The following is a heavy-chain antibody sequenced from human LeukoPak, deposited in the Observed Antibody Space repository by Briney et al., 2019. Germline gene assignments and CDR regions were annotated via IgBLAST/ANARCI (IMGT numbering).Heavy chain of an antibody. CDR3: ARDDSSGYYPEIFDY. J-gene: IGHJ4*02. V-gene: IGHV3-23*01. CDR2: ISGSGGST. Sequence: GGSLRLSCAASGFTFSSYAMSWVRQAPGKGLEWVSAISGSGGSTYYADTVKGRFTISRDNSKNTLYLQMNSLRAEDTAVYYCARDDSSGYYPEIFDYWGQGTLVTVSS. D-gene: IGHD3-22*01. CDR1: GFTFSSYA.